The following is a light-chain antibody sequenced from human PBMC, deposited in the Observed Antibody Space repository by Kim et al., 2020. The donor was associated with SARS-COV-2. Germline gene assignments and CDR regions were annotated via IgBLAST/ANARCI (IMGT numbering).Light chain of an antibody. Sequence: EIVMTQSPATLSVSPGERATLSCRASQSVSSNLAWYQQQPGQAPMLLIYCASTRATGIPARFSGSGSGTEFTLTISSLQSEDFAVYYCQQYNNWPPNTFGGGTKVDIK. CDR3: QQYNNWPPNT. V-gene: IGKV3-15*01. J-gene: IGKJ4*01. CDR2: CAS. CDR1: QSVSSN.